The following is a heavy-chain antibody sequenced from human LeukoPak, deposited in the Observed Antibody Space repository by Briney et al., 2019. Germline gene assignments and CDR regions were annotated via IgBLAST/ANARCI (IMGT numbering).Heavy chain of an antibody. V-gene: IGHV1-18*01. CDR3: ARDRVGGDLTGVSLY. D-gene: IGHD4-17*01. Sequence: ASVKVSCKASGYPFDNFGLTWVRQAPGQGLEWMGWISAYNGNTHYAQKFRGRLTLTTEKSTSTAYLELRSLKSDDTAVYYCARDRVGGDLTGVSLYWGQGTLVTVSS. CDR1: GYPFDNFG. CDR2: ISAYNGNT. J-gene: IGHJ4*01.